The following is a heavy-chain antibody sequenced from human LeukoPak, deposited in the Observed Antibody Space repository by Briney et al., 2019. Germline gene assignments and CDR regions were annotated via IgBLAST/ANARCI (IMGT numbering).Heavy chain of an antibody. D-gene: IGHD1-26*01. CDR1: GFTFNSYA. CDR3: AKTGEVGATRGAFDY. Sequence: GGSLRLSCAASGFTFNSYAMHWVRQAPGRGLEWVAVISYDGSNKYYADSVKGRFTISRDNSKNTLYLQMNSLRAEDTAVYYCAKTGEVGATRGAFDYWGQGTLVTVSS. CDR2: ISYDGSNK. V-gene: IGHV3-30-3*02. J-gene: IGHJ4*02.